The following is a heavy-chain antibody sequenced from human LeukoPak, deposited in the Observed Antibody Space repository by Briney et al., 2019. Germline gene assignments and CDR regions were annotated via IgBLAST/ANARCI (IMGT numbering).Heavy chain of an antibody. V-gene: IGHV3-11*01. CDR2: ISSSGSTI. J-gene: IGHJ4*02. D-gene: IGHD3-22*01. Sequence: PGGSLRLSCAASGFTFSDYYMSWIRQAPGXXXEWVSYISSSGSTIYYADSVKGRFTISRDNAKNSLYLQMNSLRAEDTAVYYCARDPYYYDSSGYLVSYFDYWGQGTLVTVSS. CDR1: GFTFSDYY. CDR3: ARDPYYYDSSGYLVSYFDY.